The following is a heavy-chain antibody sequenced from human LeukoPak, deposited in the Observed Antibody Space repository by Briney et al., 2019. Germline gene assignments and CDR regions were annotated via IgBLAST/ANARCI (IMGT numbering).Heavy chain of an antibody. CDR1: GFTFSSYE. D-gene: IGHD6-19*01. V-gene: IGHV3-48*03. CDR3: AKECVSGWSIDAYDY. CDR2: ISSSGSTI. Sequence: GGSLRLSCAASGFTFSSYEMNWVRQAPGKGLEWVSYISSSGSTIYYADSVKGRFTISRDNSKNTLYLQMNSLRAEDTAVYYCAKECVSGWSIDAYDYWGQGTLVTVSS. J-gene: IGHJ4*02.